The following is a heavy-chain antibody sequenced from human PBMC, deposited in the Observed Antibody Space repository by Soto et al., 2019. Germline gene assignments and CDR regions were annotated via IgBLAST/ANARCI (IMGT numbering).Heavy chain of an antibody. CDR3: ARLGYCSSLSCPTFDY. J-gene: IGHJ4*02. CDR2: ISGGGGST. D-gene: IGHD2-2*01. Sequence: EVQLLESGGGLVQPGGSLRLSCAASGFTFSSYAMSWVRQAPGKGLEWVSTISGGGGSTYYADSVKGRFTISRDNSKNTLYLQMNSRRAEDTALYYCARLGYCSSLSCPTFDYWGQGSLVTVSS. CDR1: GFTFSSYA. V-gene: IGHV3-23*01.